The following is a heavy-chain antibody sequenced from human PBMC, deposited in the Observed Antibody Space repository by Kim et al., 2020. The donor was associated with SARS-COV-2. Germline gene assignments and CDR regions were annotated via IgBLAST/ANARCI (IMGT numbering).Heavy chain of an antibody. D-gene: IGHD3-22*01. Sequence: SVKVSCKASGFTFTSSAVQWVRQARGQRLEWIGWIVVGSGNTNYAQKFQERVTITRDMSTSTAYMELSSLRSEDTAVYYCAARVSSSGYTDFDYWGQGTLVTVSS. V-gene: IGHV1-58*01. CDR1: GFTFTSSA. CDR2: IVVGSGNT. CDR3: AARVSSSGYTDFDY. J-gene: IGHJ4*02.